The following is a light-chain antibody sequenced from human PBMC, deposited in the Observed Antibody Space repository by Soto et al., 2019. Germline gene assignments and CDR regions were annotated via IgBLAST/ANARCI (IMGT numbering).Light chain of an antibody. CDR2: AAS. CDR1: QGISNY. CDR3: QKYNSAPRT. J-gene: IGKJ5*01. V-gene: IGKV1-27*01. Sequence: DIQMTQSPSFLSASVGDRVTITCRASQGISNYLAWYQQQPGKVPKLLIYAASTLQSGVPSRFSGSGSGTDFTLTISSLQPEDVATYYCQKYNSAPRTFGQGTRLEIK.